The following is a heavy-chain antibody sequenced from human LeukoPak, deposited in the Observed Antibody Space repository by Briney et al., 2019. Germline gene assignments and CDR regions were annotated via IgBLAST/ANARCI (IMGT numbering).Heavy chain of an antibody. CDR2: ISSNGGSK. Sequence: GGSLRLSCAASGFTFSSYAMHWVRQAPGKGLEYVSAISSNGGSKYYANSVKGRFTISRDNSKNTLYLQMGSLRAEDMAVYYCARGCSGGSCYSRNWFDPWGQGTLVSVSS. CDR3: ARGCSGGSCYSRNWFDP. V-gene: IGHV3-64*01. J-gene: IGHJ5*02. D-gene: IGHD2-15*01. CDR1: GFTFSSYA.